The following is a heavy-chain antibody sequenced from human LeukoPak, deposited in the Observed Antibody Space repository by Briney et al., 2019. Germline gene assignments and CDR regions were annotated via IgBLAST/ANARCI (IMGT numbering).Heavy chain of an antibody. D-gene: IGHD5-24*01. CDR2: IYHSGST. CDR1: GGSISSSNW. V-gene: IGHV4-4*02. CDR3: ARATEMATISYFDY. Sequence: SGTLSLTCAVSGGSISSSNWWSWVRQPPGKGLEWIGEIYHSGSTNYNPSLKSRVTISVDKSKNQFSLKLSSVTAADTAVYYCARATEMATISYFDYWGQGTLVTVSS. J-gene: IGHJ4*02.